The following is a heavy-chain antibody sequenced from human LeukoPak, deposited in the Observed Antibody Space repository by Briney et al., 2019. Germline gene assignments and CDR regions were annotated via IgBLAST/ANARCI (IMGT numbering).Heavy chain of an antibody. Sequence: SETLSLTCAVYGGSFSGYYWSWIRQPPGKGLEWIGEINHSGSTNYNPSLKSRVTISVDTSKNQFSLKLSSVTAADTAVYYCARRSYYYYYYMDVWGKGTTVTISS. CDR2: INHSGST. CDR1: GGSFSGYY. CDR3: ARRSYYYYYYMDV. V-gene: IGHV4-34*01. J-gene: IGHJ6*03.